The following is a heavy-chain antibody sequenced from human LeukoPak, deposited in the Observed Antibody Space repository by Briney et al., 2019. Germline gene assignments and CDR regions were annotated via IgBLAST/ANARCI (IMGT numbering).Heavy chain of an antibody. Sequence: GGSLSLLCGASGFTFSSYDMSWVRQAPGKGLEWVSSISGGSTYYAHSRNGRFTISQDHTKNTLHLQMNSLRAEDTAVYYCKKEGRSREARIHYWGQGTLGTPSS. D-gene: IGHD6-6*01. CDR2: ISGGST. CDR1: GFTFSSYD. V-gene: IGHV3-38-3*01. J-gene: IGHJ4*02. CDR3: KKEGRSREARIHY.